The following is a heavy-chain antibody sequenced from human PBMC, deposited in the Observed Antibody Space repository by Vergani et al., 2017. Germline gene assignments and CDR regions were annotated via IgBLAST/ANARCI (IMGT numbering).Heavy chain of an antibody. CDR1: GFTFSSYG. V-gene: IGHV3-30*18. CDR2: ISYDGSNK. D-gene: IGHD4-17*01. J-gene: IGHJ4*02. CDR3: ANDGYGDEFFDY. Sequence: QVQLVESGGGVVQPGRSLRLSCAASGFTFSSYGMHWVRQAPGKGLEWVAVISYDGSNKYYADSVKGRFTISRDNSKNTLYLQMNSLGAEDTAVYYCANDGYGDEFFDYWGQGTLVTVSS.